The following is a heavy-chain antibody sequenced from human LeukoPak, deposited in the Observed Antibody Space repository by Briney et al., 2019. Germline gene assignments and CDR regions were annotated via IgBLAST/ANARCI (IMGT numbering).Heavy chain of an antibody. Sequence: GGSLRLSCAASGFTFSSYWMHWVRQAPGKGLVWVSRINSDGSSTSYAGSVKGRFTISRDNAKNTLYLQMNSLRAEDTAVYYCARGSSGSYPGYFDYWGQGTLVTVSS. CDR3: ARGSSGSYPGYFDY. CDR2: INSDGSST. V-gene: IGHV3-74*01. CDR1: GFTFSSYW. D-gene: IGHD1-26*01. J-gene: IGHJ4*02.